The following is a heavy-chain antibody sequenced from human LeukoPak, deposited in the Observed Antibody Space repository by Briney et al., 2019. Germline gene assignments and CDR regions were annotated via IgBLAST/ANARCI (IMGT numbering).Heavy chain of an antibody. V-gene: IGHV3-23*01. CDR3: AKDFGLTQWLELYYFDY. Sequence: PGGSLRLSCAASGFTFSSYAMSWVRQAPGKGLEWVSAISGSGGSTYYADSVKGRFTISRDNSKNTLYLQMNSLRAEDTAVYYCAKDFGLTQWLELYYFDYWGQGTLVTVSS. CDR1: GFTFSSYA. CDR2: ISGSGGST. J-gene: IGHJ4*02. D-gene: IGHD6-19*01.